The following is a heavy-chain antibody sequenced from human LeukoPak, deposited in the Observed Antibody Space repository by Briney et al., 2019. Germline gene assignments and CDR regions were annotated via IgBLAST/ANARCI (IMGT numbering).Heavy chain of an antibody. J-gene: IGHJ4*02. CDR2: IKQDGSEK. CDR1: GFTFSRYW. V-gene: IGHV3-7*05. CDR3: ARDTSVTHNFDY. Sequence: GGSLRLSCAASGFTFSRYWMTWVRQAPGKGLEWVANIKQDGSEKYYVESVKGRFTISRDNANNSLYLQMNSLRAEDSAVYYCARDTSVTHNFDYWGQGPLVIVSS. D-gene: IGHD2-21*02.